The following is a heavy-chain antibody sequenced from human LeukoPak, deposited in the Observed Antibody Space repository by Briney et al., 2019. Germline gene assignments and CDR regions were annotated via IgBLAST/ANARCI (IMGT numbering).Heavy chain of an antibody. CDR3: ARVSSSWSYYGMDV. CDR2: IYYSGST. V-gene: IGHV4-59*01. CDR1: GGSISSYY. J-gene: IGHJ6*04. D-gene: IGHD6-13*01. Sequence: SETLFLTCTVSGGSISSYYWSWIRQPPGKGLEWIGYIYYSGSTNYNPSLKSRVTISEDTSKNQFSLKPSSVTAADTAVYYCARVSSSWSYYGMDVWGKGTTVTVSS.